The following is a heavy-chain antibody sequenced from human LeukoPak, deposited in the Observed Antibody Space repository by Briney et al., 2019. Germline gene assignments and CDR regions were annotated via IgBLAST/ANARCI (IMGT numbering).Heavy chain of an antibody. CDR2: IYCSGST. Sequence: PSETLSLTCTVSGGSISSYYWSWIRQPPGKGLEWIGYIYCSGSTNYNPSLKSRVTISVDTSKNQFSLKLSSVTAADTAVYYCARLGATVDYWGQGTLVTVSS. J-gene: IGHJ4*02. D-gene: IGHD1-26*01. CDR1: GGSISSYY. V-gene: IGHV4-59*08. CDR3: ARLGATVDY.